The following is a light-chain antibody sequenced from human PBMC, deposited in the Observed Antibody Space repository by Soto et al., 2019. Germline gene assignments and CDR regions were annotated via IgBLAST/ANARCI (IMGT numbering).Light chain of an antibody. CDR3: AAWDDSLSAFYV. CDR1: SSNIGSNY. V-gene: IGLV1-47*01. Sequence: QSVLTQPPSASVTPGQRVTISCSGSSSNIGSNYVYWYQQLPGTAPKLLIYRNNQRPSGVPDRFSGSKSGTSASLAISGLRSEDEADYYCAAWDDSLSAFYVFGTGTKVTVL. CDR2: RNN. J-gene: IGLJ1*01.